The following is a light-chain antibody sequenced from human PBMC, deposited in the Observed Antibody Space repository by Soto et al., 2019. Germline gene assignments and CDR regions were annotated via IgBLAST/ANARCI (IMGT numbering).Light chain of an antibody. V-gene: IGKV1-27*01. CDR2: AAS. CDR3: QQYNSAPCT. J-gene: IGKJ1*01. Sequence: DIQMTQSPASLSASVGDRVTITCRASQGVSSYLAWYQQKPGKVPKLLIYAASTWQSGVPSRFSGSGSGTEFTLTISSLQPEDVATYYCQQYNSAPCTFGQGTKVEIK. CDR1: QGVSSY.